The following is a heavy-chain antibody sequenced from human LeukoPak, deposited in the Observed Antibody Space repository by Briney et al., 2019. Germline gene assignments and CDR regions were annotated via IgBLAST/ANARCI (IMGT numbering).Heavy chain of an antibody. V-gene: IGHV4-34*01. Sequence: SETLSLTCAVYGGSFSGYYWSWIRQPPGKGLEWIGEINHSGSTNYNPSLKSRVTISVDRSKNQFSLKLSSVTAADTAVYYCARGRGRYCSSTSCSLQGFDPWGQGTLVTVSS. CDR3: ARGRGRYCSSTSCSLQGFDP. D-gene: IGHD2-2*01. CDR1: GGSFSGYY. J-gene: IGHJ5*02. CDR2: INHSGST.